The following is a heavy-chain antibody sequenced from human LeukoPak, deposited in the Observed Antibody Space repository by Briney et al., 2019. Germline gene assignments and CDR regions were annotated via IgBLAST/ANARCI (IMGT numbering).Heavy chain of an antibody. CDR3: ARVSGGVFED. Sequence: SQTLSLTYAISGDSVSSNRVTWNWIRQSPSRGLEWLGRTYYRSKWSNDYSESVKSRIIISPDTSKNQFSLQLKSVTPEDTAVYYCARVSGGVFEDWGQGTLVTVSS. V-gene: IGHV6-1*01. CDR1: GDSVSSNRVT. D-gene: IGHD2-8*01. CDR2: TYYRSKWSN. J-gene: IGHJ4*02.